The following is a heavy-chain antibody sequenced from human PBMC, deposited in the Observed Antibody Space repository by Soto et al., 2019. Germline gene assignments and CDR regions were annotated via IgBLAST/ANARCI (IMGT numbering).Heavy chain of an antibody. CDR2: VSAYRGYT. Sequence: GSVEGSFKASCFSFSPPENNWLGQGPGQGLEWMGWVSAYRGYTDYAEKFQDRVTMTTDTSTSTAYMELRSLRYDDTAVYYCARDVGDESITYNDAFDIWGQGTMVTVSS. CDR3: ARDVGDESITYNDAFDI. J-gene: IGHJ3*02. V-gene: IGHV1-18*01. CDR1: CFSFSPPE. D-gene: IGHD3-10*01.